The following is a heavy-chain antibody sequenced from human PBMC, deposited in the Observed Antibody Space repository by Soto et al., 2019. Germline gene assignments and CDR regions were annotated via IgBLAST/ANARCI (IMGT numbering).Heavy chain of an antibody. V-gene: IGHV1-8*01. Sequence: ASVKVSCKASGYTFTSYDINWVRQATGQGLEWMGWMNPNSGNTGYAQKFQGRVTMTRNTSISTAYMDLSSLRSEDTAVYYCARGNSLRYYYYYMDVWGKGTTVTXSS. J-gene: IGHJ6*03. D-gene: IGHD2-15*01. CDR3: ARGNSLRYYYYYMDV. CDR2: MNPNSGNT. CDR1: GYTFTSYD.